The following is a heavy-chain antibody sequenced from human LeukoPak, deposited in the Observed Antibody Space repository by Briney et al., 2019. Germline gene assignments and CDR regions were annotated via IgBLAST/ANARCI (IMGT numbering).Heavy chain of an antibody. V-gene: IGHV3-23*01. J-gene: IGHJ4*02. Sequence: GGSLRLSCAASGFTFSSYAMSWVRQAPGKGLEWVSAISGSGGSTYYADSVKGRFTISRDNSKNTLYLQMNSLRAEDTAVYYCAKDLRQYSSSWSHFFDYWGQGTLVTVSS. CDR3: AKDLRQYSSSWSHFFDY. CDR2: ISGSGGST. CDR1: GFTFSSYA. D-gene: IGHD6-13*01.